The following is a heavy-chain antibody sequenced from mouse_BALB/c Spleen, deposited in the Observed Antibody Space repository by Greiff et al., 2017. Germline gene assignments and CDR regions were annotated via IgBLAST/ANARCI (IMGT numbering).Heavy chain of an antibody. CDR2: IDPENGDT. V-gene: IGHV14-4*02. Sequence: EVQLHQSGAELVRSGASVKLSCTASGFNIKDYYMHWVKQRPEQGLEWIGWIDPENGDTEYAPKFQGKATMTADTSSNTAYLQLSSLTSEDTAVYYCNGYYGSSYGFDYWGQGTTLTVSS. D-gene: IGHD1-1*01. CDR3: NGYYGSSYGFDY. CDR1: GFNIKDYY. J-gene: IGHJ2*01.